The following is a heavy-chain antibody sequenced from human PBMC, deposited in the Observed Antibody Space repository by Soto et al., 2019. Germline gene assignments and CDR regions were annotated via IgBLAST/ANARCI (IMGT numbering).Heavy chain of an antibody. D-gene: IGHD2-8*01. CDR2: ISGSGGHT. CDR1: GFSFFSYA. Sequence: PVGSLRLSCAGSGFSFFSYAMSWVRRAPGKGLEWVSTISGSGGHTYYADSVKGRFVVSRDNDKNTVYLHMNSLTGEDTAIYFCAKVEMGWFAHWGQGTQVTVSS. V-gene: IGHV3-23*01. J-gene: IGHJ5*02. CDR3: AKVEMGWFAH.